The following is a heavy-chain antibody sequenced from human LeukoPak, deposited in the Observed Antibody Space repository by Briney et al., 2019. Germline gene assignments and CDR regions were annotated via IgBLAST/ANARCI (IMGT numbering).Heavy chain of an antibody. V-gene: IGHV3-66*04. CDR3: AGRLGGYVDH. D-gene: IGHD2-15*01. J-gene: IGHJ4*02. Sequence: GGSLRLSCAASGFTVSSNCMSWVRQAPGKGLEWVSVIFSGGSTYYADSVKGRFTISRDNSKNTLYLQMNSLRVEDTAVYYCAGRLGGYVDHWGQGTLVTVSS. CDR2: IFSGGST. CDR1: GFTVSSNC.